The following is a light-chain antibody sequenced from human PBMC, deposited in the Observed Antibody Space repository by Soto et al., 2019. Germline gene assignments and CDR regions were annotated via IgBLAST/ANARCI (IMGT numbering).Light chain of an antibody. CDR3: SSYTSSSSYV. V-gene: IGLV2-14*01. CDR1: SSDVGTYNS. J-gene: IGLJ1*01. CDR2: DVS. Sequence: QSVLTQPASVSGSTGQSITISCTGTSSDVGTYNSVSWYQQYPGKAPKLMIHDVSNRPSGVSNRSSGSKSGNTASLTISGLQAEDEADYYCSSYTSSSSYVFGSGTKVTVL.